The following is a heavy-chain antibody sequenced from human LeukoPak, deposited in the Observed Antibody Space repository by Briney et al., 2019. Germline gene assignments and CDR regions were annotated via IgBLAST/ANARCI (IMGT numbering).Heavy chain of an antibody. V-gene: IGHV1-2*06. CDR3: ARDWSMTTLDY. D-gene: IGHD4-17*01. J-gene: IGHJ4*02. Sequence: ASLKVSCKASGYTFIGYYMHWVRQAPGQGLEWMGRINPNSGGTDYAQKFQGRVTMTRDTSISTAYLEFSSLRSDDTAVYYCARDWSMTTLDYWGQGTLSPSPQ. CDR1: GYTFIGYY. CDR2: INPNSGGT.